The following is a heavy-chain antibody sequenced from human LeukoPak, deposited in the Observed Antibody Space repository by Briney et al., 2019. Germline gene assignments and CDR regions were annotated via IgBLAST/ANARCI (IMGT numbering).Heavy chain of an antibody. CDR3: ARVMGSGWTGFDY. CDR2: TYDSGYT. J-gene: IGHJ4*02. V-gene: IGHV4-59*01. Sequence: SETLSLTCTVSGGSISSYYWTWIRLPPGKGLEWIGYTYDSGYTNYNPSLKSRVTISVDMSKNQFSLKLSSVAAADTAVYYCARVMGSGWTGFDYWGQGTLVTVSS. D-gene: IGHD6-19*01. CDR1: GGSISSYY.